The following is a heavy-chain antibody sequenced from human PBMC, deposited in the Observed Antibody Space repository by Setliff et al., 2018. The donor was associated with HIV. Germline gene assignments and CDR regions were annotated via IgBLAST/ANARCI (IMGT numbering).Heavy chain of an antibody. Sequence: SETLSLTCTVSGDFFSSDYYWGWIRQSPGKGLEWIGEVSHSGSTNYNPSLKSRVTISVDKSKNQFSLKLSSVTAADTAVYYCARDQRLSYWGQGTLVTVSS. CDR2: VSHSGST. CDR1: GDFFSSDYY. CDR3: ARDQRLSY. J-gene: IGHJ4*02. V-gene: IGHV4-38-2*02.